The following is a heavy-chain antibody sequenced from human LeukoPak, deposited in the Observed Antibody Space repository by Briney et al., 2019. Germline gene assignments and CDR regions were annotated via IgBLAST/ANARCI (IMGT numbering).Heavy chain of an antibody. D-gene: IGHD3-10*01. CDR1: GFTFSSYG. CDR3: ARDDYGSGSYYNSFDP. V-gene: IGHV3-33*01. J-gene: IGHJ5*02. CDR2: IRYDGSNK. Sequence: PGGSLRLSCAASGFTFSSYGMHWVRQAPGKGLEWVAVIRYDGSNKYYADSVKGRFTISRDNSKNTLYLQMNSLRAEDTAVYYCARDDYGSGSYYNSFDPWGQGTLVTVSS.